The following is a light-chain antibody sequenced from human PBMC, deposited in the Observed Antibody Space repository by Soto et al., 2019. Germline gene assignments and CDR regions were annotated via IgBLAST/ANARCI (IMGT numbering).Light chain of an antibody. J-gene: IGLJ3*02. V-gene: IGLV2-11*01. Sequence: QSALTQPGSVSGSPGQSVTISCTGTSSDVGGYNYVSWYQQHPGKAPKLIIYDVSQRPSGVPDRFSGSKSGNTASLTISGLQAEDEADYHCCSYAGSYTHWVFGGGTKLTVL. CDR2: DVS. CDR3: CSYAGSYTHWV. CDR1: SSDVGGYNY.